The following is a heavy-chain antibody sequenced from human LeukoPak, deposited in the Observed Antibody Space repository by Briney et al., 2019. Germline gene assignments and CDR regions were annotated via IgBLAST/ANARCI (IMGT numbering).Heavy chain of an antibody. V-gene: IGHV4-59*10. CDR1: GGSFSGYY. J-gene: IGHJ3*02. CDR3: ARVIRGAFDI. D-gene: IGHD2-21*01. CDR2: IYTSGST. Sequence: SETLSLTCAVYGGSFSGYYRSWIRQPAGKGLEWIGRIYTSGSTNYNPSLKSRVTMSVDTSKNQFSLKLSSVTAADTAVYYCARVIRGAFDIWGQGTMVTVSS.